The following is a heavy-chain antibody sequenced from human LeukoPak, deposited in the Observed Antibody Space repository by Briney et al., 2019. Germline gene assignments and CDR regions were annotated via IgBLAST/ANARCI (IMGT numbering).Heavy chain of an antibody. CDR1: GFTFSNAW. CDR2: IKSKTDGGTT. Sequence: GGSLRLSYAASGFTFSNAWMNWVRQAPGKGLEWVGRIKSKTDGGTTDYAAPVKGRFTISRDDSKNTLYLQMNSLKTEDTAVYYCTTRYYYGSGSYHYGMDVWGQGTTVTVSS. CDR3: TTRYYYGSGSYHYGMDV. V-gene: IGHV3-15*07. J-gene: IGHJ6*02. D-gene: IGHD3-10*01.